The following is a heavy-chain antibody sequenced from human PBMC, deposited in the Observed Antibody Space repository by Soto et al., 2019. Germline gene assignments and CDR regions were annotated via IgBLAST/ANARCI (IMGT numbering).Heavy chain of an antibody. CDR3: AHISRREVDYCSRTSCLNWFDP. CDR1: GFSLTTSGVG. Sequence: QITLKESGPTLVKPTQTLTLTCNFSGFSLTTSGVGVGWIRQPPGKAPEWLALIYWNDDKRYSPSLKSRLTNTKDTSKNQVVLTMTNMDPVDTATYYCAHISRREVDYCSRTSCLNWFDPWGQGTLVTVSS. J-gene: IGHJ5*02. D-gene: IGHD2-2*01. V-gene: IGHV2-5*01. CDR2: IYWNDDK.